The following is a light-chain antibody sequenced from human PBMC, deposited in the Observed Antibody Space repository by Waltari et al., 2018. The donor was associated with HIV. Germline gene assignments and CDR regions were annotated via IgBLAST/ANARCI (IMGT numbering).Light chain of an antibody. V-gene: IGKV1-27*01. CDR2: AAS. Sequence: IQMTQSPSSLSASVGDRVTITCRASQGITDYLAWYQQKPGKVPKLLIYAASTLQSGVQSRFSGSGSGTDFTLTITSLQHEDVATYYCQKYNSGQWTFGQGTKVEI. J-gene: IGKJ1*01. CDR1: QGITDY. CDR3: QKYNSGQWT.